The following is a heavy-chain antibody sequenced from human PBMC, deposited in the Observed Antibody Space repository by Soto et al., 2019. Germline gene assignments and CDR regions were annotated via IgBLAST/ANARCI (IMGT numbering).Heavy chain of an antibody. D-gene: IGHD6-13*01. Sequence: SETLSLTCTVSGGSISSYYWSWIRQPPGKGLEWIGYIYYSGSTNYNPSLKSRVTISVDTSKNQFSLKLSSVTAADTAVYYCARDLIAAAEDYCGQGTLVTVSS. CDR2: IYYSGST. CDR1: GGSISSYY. V-gene: IGHV4-59*01. J-gene: IGHJ4*02. CDR3: ARDLIAAAEDY.